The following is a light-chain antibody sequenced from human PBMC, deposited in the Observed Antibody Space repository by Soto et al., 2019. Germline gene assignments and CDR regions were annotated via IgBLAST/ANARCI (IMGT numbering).Light chain of an antibody. CDR1: QGISSY. CDR3: QQYSSAST. J-gene: IGKJ1*01. Sequence: DIQLTQSPSFLSASVGDRVTITCRASQGISSYLAWYQQKPGKAPKLLIYAASTLQSGVPSRFSGSGSGTEFIFTITSLQPDDFATYYCQQYSSASTFGQGTKVEI. V-gene: IGKV1-9*01. CDR2: AAS.